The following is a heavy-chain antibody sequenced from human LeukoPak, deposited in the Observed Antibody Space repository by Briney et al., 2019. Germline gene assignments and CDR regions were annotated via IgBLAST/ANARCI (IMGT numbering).Heavy chain of an antibody. J-gene: IGHJ5*02. CDR2: IKQDGSEK. V-gene: IGHV3-7*04. CDR3: ARRESYNWFDP. CDR1: GCTFSNYC. D-gene: IGHD3-10*01. Sequence: GGPLRLFCGASGCTFSNYCMSWARQARGKRLEWVANIKQDGSEKYYGDSVKGRFNISRDNAKNSLYLQMNSLRVEDTAVYYCARRESYNWFDPWGQGTLVTVSS.